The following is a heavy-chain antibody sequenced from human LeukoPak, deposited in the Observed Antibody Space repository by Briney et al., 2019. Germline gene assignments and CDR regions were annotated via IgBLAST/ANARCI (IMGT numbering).Heavy chain of an antibody. Sequence: PSDTLSLTCAVYGESLNYYYWSWIRQSPEKGLEWIGEVFDGKTTNYNPSLKSRVTISAVTSSNQFSLNLKSVTAADTAVYYCASGAWATRLQYWAQGTLVIVSS. D-gene: IGHD5-12*01. V-gene: IGHV4-34*12. CDR2: VFDGKTT. CDR3: ASGAWATRLQY. J-gene: IGHJ4*01. CDR1: GESLNYYY.